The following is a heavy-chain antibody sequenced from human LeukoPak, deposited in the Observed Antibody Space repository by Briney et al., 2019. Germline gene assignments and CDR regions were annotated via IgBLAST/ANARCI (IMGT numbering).Heavy chain of an antibody. CDR1: GFTVSSNS. CDR2: IYSDNT. CDR3: ARRAGAYSHPYDY. Sequence: GSLRLSCTVSGFTVSSNSMSWVRQAPGKGLEWVSFIYSDNTHYSDSVKGRFTISRDNSKNTLYLQMNSLRAEDTAVYYCARRAGAYSHPYDYWGQGTLVTVS. D-gene: IGHD4/OR15-4a*01. V-gene: IGHV3-53*01. J-gene: IGHJ4*02.